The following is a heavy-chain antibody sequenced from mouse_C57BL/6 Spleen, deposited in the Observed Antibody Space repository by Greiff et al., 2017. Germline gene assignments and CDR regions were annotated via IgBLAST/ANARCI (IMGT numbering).Heavy chain of an antibody. Sequence: EVKLMESGGDLVKPGGSLKLSCAASRFTFSSYGMSWVRQTPDKRLEWVATISSGGSYTYYPDSVKGRFTISRDNAKNTLYLQMSSLKSEDTAMYYCARLPVTGTEYYFDYWGQGTTLTVSS. CDR3: ARLPVTGTEYYFDY. D-gene: IGHD4-1*01. CDR1: RFTFSSYG. CDR2: ISSGGSYT. V-gene: IGHV5-6*01. J-gene: IGHJ2*01.